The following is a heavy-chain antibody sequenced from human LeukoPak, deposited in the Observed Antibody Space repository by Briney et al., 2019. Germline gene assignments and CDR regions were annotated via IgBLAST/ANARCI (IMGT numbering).Heavy chain of an antibody. CDR3: AKDQDYYYVPDY. Sequence: PGGSLRLSCAASGFTFSSYAMSWVRQAPGKGLERVSAISGSGGSTYYADSVKGRFTISRDNSKNTLYLQMNSLRAEDTAVYYCAKDQDYYYVPDYWGQGTLVTVSS. J-gene: IGHJ4*02. CDR1: GFTFSSYA. CDR2: ISGSGGST. V-gene: IGHV3-23*01. D-gene: IGHD3-10*02.